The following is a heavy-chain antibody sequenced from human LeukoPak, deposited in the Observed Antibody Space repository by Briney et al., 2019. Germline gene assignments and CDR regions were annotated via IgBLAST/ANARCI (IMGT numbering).Heavy chain of an antibody. CDR1: GGSISSSSYY. V-gene: IGHV4-39*07. D-gene: IGHD3-22*01. Sequence: SETLSLTCPVSGGSISSSSYYWGWLRQPPGKGLEWIGSIYYSGSTYYNPSLKSRVTISVDTSKNQFSLKLSSVTAADTAVYFCARGPYSYDSSGAFDIWGQGTMVTVSS. CDR2: IYYSGST. CDR3: ARGPYSYDSSGAFDI. J-gene: IGHJ3*02.